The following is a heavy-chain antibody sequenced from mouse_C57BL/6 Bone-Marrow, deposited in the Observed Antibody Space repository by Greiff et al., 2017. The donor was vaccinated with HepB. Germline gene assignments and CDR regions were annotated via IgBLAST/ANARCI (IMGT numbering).Heavy chain of an antibody. J-gene: IGHJ4*01. D-gene: IGHD2-3*01. CDR3: ARDGYYFYAMDY. CDR1: GYTFTSYW. V-gene: IGHV1-50*01. Sequence: QVQLQQPGAELVKPGASVKLSCKASGYTFTSYWMQWVKQRPGQGLEWIGEIDPSDSYTNYNQKFQGKATLTVDTSSSTAYMQLSSLTSEDSAVYYCARDGYYFYAMDYWGQGTSVTVSS. CDR2: IDPSDSYT.